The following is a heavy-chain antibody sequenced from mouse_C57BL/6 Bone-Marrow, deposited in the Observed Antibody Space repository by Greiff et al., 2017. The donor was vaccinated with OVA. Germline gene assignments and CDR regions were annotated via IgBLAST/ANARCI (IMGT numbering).Heavy chain of an antibody. Sequence: EVKLQESGGDLVKPGGSLKLSCAASGFTFSSYGMSWVRQTPDKRLEWVATISSGGSYTYYPDSVKGRFTISRDNAKNTLYLQMSSLKSEDTAMYYRARGGLGLYYYAMDYWGQGTSVTVSS. J-gene: IGHJ4*01. CDR3: ARGGLGLYYYAMDY. CDR2: ISSGGSYT. V-gene: IGHV5-6*01. CDR1: GFTFSSYG. D-gene: IGHD4-1*01.